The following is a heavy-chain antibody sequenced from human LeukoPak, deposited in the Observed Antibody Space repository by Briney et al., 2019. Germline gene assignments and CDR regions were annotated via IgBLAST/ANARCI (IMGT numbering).Heavy chain of an antibody. CDR1: GGSMNTYY. D-gene: IGHD2-2*02. CDR2: IHTSGST. CDR3: AGIPFYSYYVDV. Sequence: SETLSLTCTVSGGSMNTYYWTWIRQPAGKGLEWIGHIHTSGSTNYNPSLKSRVTMSVDTSESQFALRVTSVTAADTAVYYCAGIPFYSYYVDVWGKGTTVTVSS. J-gene: IGHJ6*03. V-gene: IGHV4-4*07.